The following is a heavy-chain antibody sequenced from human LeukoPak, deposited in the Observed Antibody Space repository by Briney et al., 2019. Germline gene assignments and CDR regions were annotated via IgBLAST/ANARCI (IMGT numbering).Heavy chain of an antibody. J-gene: IGHJ4*02. Sequence: GGSLRLSCAGSGFTFSNYSMNWVSQAPGKGLEWVSSISSSSSYIYYADSVKGRFTVSRDNAKNSLYLQMNSLRVEDTAVFYCASSDWAKDTFDYWGQGTLVTVSS. CDR3: ASSDWAKDTFDY. CDR1: GFTFSNYS. CDR2: ISSSSSYI. D-gene: IGHD2-21*01. V-gene: IGHV3-21*01.